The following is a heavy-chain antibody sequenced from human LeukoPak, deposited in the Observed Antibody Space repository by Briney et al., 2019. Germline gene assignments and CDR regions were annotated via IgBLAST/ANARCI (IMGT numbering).Heavy chain of an antibody. CDR3: ARAGQWLAARHYFDY. CDR2: IIPIFGTA. V-gene: IGHV1-69*13. D-gene: IGHD3-22*01. J-gene: IGHJ4*02. Sequence: ASVKVSCKASGGTFSSYAISWVRQAPGQGLEWMGGIIPIFGTANYAQKFQGRVTITADESTSTAYMELSSLRSEDTAVYYCARAGQWLAARHYFDYWGQGTLVTVSS. CDR1: GGTFSSYA.